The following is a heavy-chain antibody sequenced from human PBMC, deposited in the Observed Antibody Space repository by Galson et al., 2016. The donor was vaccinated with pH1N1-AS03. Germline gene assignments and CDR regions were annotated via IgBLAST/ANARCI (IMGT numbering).Heavy chain of an antibody. CDR1: GYTFSRYG. D-gene: IGHD3-9*01. CDR2: VSPHSGNT. V-gene: IGHV1-18*01. CDR3: GRSYNFDVGDY. Sequence: VSCKASGYTFSRYGITWVRQAPGQGLEWMGWVSPHSGNTRNAQKFQGRVTMTTDTSTNTAYMELRSLKSDETAVYFCGRSYNFDVGDYWGQGTLVTVSS. J-gene: IGHJ4*02.